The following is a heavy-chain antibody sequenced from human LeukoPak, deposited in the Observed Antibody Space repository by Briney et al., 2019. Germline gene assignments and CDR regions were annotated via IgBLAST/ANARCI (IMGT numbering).Heavy chain of an antibody. V-gene: IGHV3-30*02. D-gene: IGHD4-17*01. CDR2: IRYDGSIK. J-gene: IGHJ4*02. CDR3: AKDSRDGDYPLHY. Sequence: GGSLRLSCAASGFIFSRYDMHWVRQAPGKGLEWVAFIRYDGSIKYYADSVKGRFTISRDNSDNTLYLQMNSLSLEDTATYYCAKDSRDGDYPLHYWGQGTVVTVPS. CDR1: GFIFSRYD.